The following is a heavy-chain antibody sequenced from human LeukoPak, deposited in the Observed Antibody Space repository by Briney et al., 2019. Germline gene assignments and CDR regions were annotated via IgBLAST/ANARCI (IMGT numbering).Heavy chain of an antibody. V-gene: IGHV3-21*01. J-gene: IGHJ5*02. Sequence: PGGSLTLSCAASGFTFSSYSMNWVRQAPGTGLEWVSSISSSSSYIYYADSVKGRFTISRDNAKNSLYLQMNSLRAEDTAVYYCARDRSSNSFDPWGQGTLVTVSS. CDR1: GFTFSSYS. CDR3: ARDRSSNSFDP. D-gene: IGHD6-13*01. CDR2: ISSSSSYI.